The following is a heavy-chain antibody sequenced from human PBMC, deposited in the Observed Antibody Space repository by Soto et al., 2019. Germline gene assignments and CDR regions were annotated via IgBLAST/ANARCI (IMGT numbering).Heavy chain of an antibody. CDR3: VREAGDYDWYFDL. J-gene: IGHJ2*01. V-gene: IGHV1-18*01. CDR2: ISPHNAKT. D-gene: IGHD4-17*01. CDR1: GYTFSSRG. Sequence: QAQLVQSGPEVKEPGASVKVSCKASGYTFSSRGIYWVRQAPGQGLEWMGWISPHNAKTHYAQSLQGRVTLTTDTPPSTAYMDLRSLRSDDTAVYYCVREAGDYDWYFDLWGRGTPVTVSS.